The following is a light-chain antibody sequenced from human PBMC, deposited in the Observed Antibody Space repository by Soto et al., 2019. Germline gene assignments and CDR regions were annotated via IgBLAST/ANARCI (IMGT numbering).Light chain of an antibody. CDR1: SSNIGAGYD. CDR3: QSYDSSLSGWRV. J-gene: IGLJ2*01. V-gene: IGLV1-40*01. CDR2: GNS. Sequence: QSVLTQPPSVSGAPGQRVTISCTGSSSNIGAGYDVHWYQQLPGTAPKHLINGNSNRPSGVPDRFSGSKSGTSAALAITGLQAEDEADYYCQSYDSSLSGWRVFGGGTKLTVL.